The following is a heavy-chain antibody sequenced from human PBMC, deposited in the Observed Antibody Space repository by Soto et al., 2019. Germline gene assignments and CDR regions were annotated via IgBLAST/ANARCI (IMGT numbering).Heavy chain of an antibody. CDR2: MNPNSGNT. Sequence: ASVKVSCKASGGTFSSYTISWVRQATGQGLEWMGWMNPNSGNTGYAQKFQGRVTMTRNTSISTAYMELSSLRSEDTAVYYCARGRVDWLDYWGQGTLVTVSS. V-gene: IGHV1-8*02. J-gene: IGHJ4*02. CDR1: GGTFSSYT. CDR3: ARGRVDWLDY. D-gene: IGHD3-9*01.